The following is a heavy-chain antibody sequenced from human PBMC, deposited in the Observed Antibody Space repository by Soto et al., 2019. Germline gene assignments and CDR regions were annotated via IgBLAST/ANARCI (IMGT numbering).Heavy chain of an antibody. Sequence: QVQLQESGPRLVKPSESLSLTCGVSGGTVASSHWWSWVRQSPGRGLAWIGNVSHTGDTNFNPPLQSRVSFSVDKSNNQVSLRLTSVTAADTAVYFCAREIVTAGGNNYFDPWGPGTLVTVSS. J-gene: IGHJ5*02. CDR1: GGTVASSHW. D-gene: IGHD2-21*02. CDR2: VSHTGDT. V-gene: IGHV4-4*02. CDR3: AREIVTAGGNNYFDP.